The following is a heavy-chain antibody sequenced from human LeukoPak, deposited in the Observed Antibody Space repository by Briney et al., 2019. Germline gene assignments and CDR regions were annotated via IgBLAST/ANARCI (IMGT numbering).Heavy chain of an antibody. Sequence: PGGSLRLSCAASGFTFSSYGMHWVRQAPGKGLEWVAFIRYDGSNKYYADSVKGRFTVSRDNSKNTLYLQMNSLRAEDTAVYYCASPGGSYSSSRRYYFDYWGQGTLVTVSS. J-gene: IGHJ4*02. CDR3: ASPGGSYSSSRRYYFDY. CDR1: GFTFSSYG. CDR2: IRYDGSNK. V-gene: IGHV3-30*02. D-gene: IGHD6-13*01.